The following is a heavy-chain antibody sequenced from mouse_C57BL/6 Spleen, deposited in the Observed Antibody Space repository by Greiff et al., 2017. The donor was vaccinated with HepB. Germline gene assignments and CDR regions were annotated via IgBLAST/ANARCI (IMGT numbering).Heavy chain of an antibody. J-gene: IGHJ4*01. V-gene: IGHV5-17*01. D-gene: IGHD2-4*01. CDR1: GFTFSDYG. Sequence: EVKLVESGGGLVKPGGSLKLSCAASGFTFSDYGMHWVRQAPEKGLEWVAYISSGSSTIYYADTVKGRFTISRDNAKNTLFLQMTSLRSEDTAMYYCARRNDYGGAMDYWGQGTSVTVSS. CDR2: ISSGSSTI. CDR3: ARRNDYGGAMDY.